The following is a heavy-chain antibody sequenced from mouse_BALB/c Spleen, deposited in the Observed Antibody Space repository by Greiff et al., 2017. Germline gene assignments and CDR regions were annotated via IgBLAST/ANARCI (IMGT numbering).Heavy chain of an antibody. J-gene: IGHJ3*01. CDR3: ARGDWDEEGFAY. CDR1: GYTFSSYW. D-gene: IGHD4-1*01. CDR2: ILPGSGST. Sequence: VQLQQSGAELMKPGASVKISCTATGYTFSSYWIEWVKQRPGHGLEWIGEILPGSGSTNYNEKFKGKATFTADTSSNTAYMQLSSLTSEDSAVYYCARGDWDEEGFAYWGQGTLVTVSA. V-gene: IGHV1-9*01.